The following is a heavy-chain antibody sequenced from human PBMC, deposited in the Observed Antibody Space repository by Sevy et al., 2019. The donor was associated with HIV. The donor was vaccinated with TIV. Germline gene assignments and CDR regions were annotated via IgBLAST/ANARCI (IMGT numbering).Heavy chain of an antibody. CDR3: AHRSYGDYAYGWFDP. D-gene: IGHD4-17*01. CDR2: IYWDDDK. CDR1: GFSLSTSGVG. J-gene: IGHJ5*02. V-gene: IGHV2-5*02. Sequence: SGPTLVKPTQTLTLTCTFSGFSLSTSGVGVGWIRQPPGKALEWLALIYWDDDKRYIPSLKSRLTITKDTSKNQVVLTMTNMDPVDTATYYCAHRSYGDYAYGWFDPWGQGTLVTVSS.